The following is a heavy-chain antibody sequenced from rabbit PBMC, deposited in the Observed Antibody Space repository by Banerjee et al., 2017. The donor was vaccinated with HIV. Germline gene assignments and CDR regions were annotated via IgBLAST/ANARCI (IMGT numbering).Heavy chain of an antibody. D-gene: IGHD4-1*01. V-gene: IGHV1S45*01. CDR3: ARDLAGVIGWNFSL. CDR2: INIGRTTRN. J-gene: IGHJ4*01. CDR1: GFSFSSGYD. Sequence: QEQLEESGGDLVKPEGSLTLTCTASGFSFSSGYDMCWVRQAPGKGLEWIACINIGRTTRNAYASWAKGRFTISKTSSTTVTLQMTSLTAADTATYFCARDLAGVIGWNFSLWGQGTLGTVS.